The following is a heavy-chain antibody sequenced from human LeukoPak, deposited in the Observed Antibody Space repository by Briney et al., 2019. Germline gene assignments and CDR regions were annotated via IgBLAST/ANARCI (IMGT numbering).Heavy chain of an antibody. CDR1: GFTFSSYW. CDR3: AREPTMSDAFDI. J-gene: IGHJ3*02. D-gene: IGHD3-22*01. Sequence: PGGSLRLSCAASGFTFSSYWTSWVRQAPGKGLEWVANIKQDGSEKYYVDSVKGRFTISRDNAKNSLYLQMNSLRAEDTAVYYCAREPTMSDAFDIWGQGTMVTVSS. CDR2: IKQDGSEK. V-gene: IGHV3-7*01.